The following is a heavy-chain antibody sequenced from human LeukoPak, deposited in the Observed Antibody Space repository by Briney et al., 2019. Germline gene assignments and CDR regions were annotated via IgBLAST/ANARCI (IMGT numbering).Heavy chain of an antibody. CDR1: GGSISSSSYY. J-gene: IGHJ3*02. V-gene: IGHV4-39*01. CDR3: ARFLYDFWSGYSLVDAFDI. Sequence: SETLSLTCTVSGGSISSSSYYWGWIRQPPGTGLEWIGSIYYSGSTYYNPSLKSRVTISVDTSKNQFSLKLSSVTAADTAVYYCARFLYDFWSGYSLVDAFDIWGQGTMVTVSS. CDR2: IYYSGST. D-gene: IGHD3-3*01.